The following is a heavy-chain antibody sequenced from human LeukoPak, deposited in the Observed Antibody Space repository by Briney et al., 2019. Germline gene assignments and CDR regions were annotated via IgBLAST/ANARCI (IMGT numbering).Heavy chain of an antibody. V-gene: IGHV4-59*01. CDR2: VFYNGNT. CDR1: GGSIGTYF. Sequence: SETLSLTCTVSGGSIGTYFWSWIRQSPGTGLEWLGYVFYNGNTNYNPSLKSRVTMSVDTSKNQFFLKVRSVTAADTAVYYCARGPYISSWYYFDDWAREPWSPSPQ. J-gene: IGHJ4*02. CDR3: ARGPYISSWYYFDD. D-gene: IGHD6-13*01.